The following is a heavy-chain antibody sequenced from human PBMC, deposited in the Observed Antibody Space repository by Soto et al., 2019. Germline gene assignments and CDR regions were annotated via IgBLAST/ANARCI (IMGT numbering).Heavy chain of an antibody. CDR3: ARDPGPRFYTGVDY. CDR2: IIPIFGTA. D-gene: IGHD2-8*02. CDR1: GGTFSSYA. J-gene: IGHJ4*02. Sequence: VKVSCKASGGTFSSYAISWVRQAPGQGLEWMGGIIPIFGTANYAQKFQGRVTITADESTSTAYMELSSLRSEDTAVYYCARDPGPRFYTGVDYWGQGTLVTVS. V-gene: IGHV1-69*13.